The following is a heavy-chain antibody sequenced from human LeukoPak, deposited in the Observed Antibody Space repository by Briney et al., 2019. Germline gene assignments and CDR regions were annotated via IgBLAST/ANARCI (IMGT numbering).Heavy chain of an antibody. D-gene: IGHD6-19*01. J-gene: IGHJ4*02. CDR1: GFTFSSYK. CDR2: ISSSGSTI. V-gene: IGHV3-48*03. CDR3: ARDHSSGWSYYFDY. Sequence: GGSLRLSCAASGFTFSSYKMNWVRQAPGKGLEWVSYISSSGSTIYYADSVKGRFTISRDNAKNSLYLQMNSLRAEDTAVYYCARDHSSGWSYYFDYWGQRTLVTVSS.